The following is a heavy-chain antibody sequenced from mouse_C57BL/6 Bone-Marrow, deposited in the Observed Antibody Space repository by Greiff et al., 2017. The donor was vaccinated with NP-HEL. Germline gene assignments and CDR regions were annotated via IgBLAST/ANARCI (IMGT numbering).Heavy chain of an antibody. CDR2: IYPGDGDT. V-gene: IGHV1-80*01. J-gene: IGHJ4*01. D-gene: IGHD1-1*01. Sequence: QVQLQQSGAELVKPGAPVKISCKASGYAFRRYWMNWVKERPGKGLGWIGQIYPGDGDTKYNGKFKGKATLTPDKYSSTVYLPVCSLTSEDSAVYFCARGDYGSSRFGYAMDYWGQGTSVTVSS. CDR1: GYAFRRYW. CDR3: ARGDYGSSRFGYAMDY.